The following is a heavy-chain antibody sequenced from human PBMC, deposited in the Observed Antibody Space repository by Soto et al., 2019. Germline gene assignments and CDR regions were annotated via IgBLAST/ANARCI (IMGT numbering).Heavy chain of an antibody. CDR1: GFTFSNYR. Sequence: GGSLRLSCAASGFTFSNYRMNWVRQAPGKGLEWVASISSSSSYIDYVDSVKGRFTISRDNAKNSLYLQMNSLRAEDTAVYYCARAPADYNFDYWGPGTLVTVSS. V-gene: IGHV3-21*06. D-gene: IGHD4-4*01. J-gene: IGHJ4*02. CDR3: ARAPADYNFDY. CDR2: ISSSSSYI.